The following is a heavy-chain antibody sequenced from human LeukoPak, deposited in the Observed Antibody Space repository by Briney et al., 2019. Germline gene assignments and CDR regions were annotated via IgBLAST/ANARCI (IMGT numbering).Heavy chain of an antibody. V-gene: IGHV3-15*01. CDR1: GLTFSNAW. CDR2: IKSKTDGGTT. D-gene: IGHD3-3*01. J-gene: IGHJ4*02. CDR3: STGGYYIDY. Sequence: GGSLRLSCAASGLTFSNAWMNWARQAPGKGLEWVGRIKSKTDGGTTDCAAPGKGRFTISRDDSENTVYLQMDSLKTEDTAVYYCSTGGYYIDYWGQGTLVTVSS.